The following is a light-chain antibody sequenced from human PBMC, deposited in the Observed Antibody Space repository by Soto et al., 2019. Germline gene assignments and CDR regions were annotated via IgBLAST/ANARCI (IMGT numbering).Light chain of an antibody. CDR2: ENN. CDR3: GTWDSSLSAV. V-gene: IGLV1-51*02. Sequence: QSVLTQPPSVSAAPGQKGTISCSGSSANIGNNYVSWYQQLPGTAPKLLIYENNKRPSGIPDRFSGSKSGTSATLGITGLQTGDEADYYCGTWDSSLSAVFGGGTKRTVL. J-gene: IGLJ2*01. CDR1: SANIGNNY.